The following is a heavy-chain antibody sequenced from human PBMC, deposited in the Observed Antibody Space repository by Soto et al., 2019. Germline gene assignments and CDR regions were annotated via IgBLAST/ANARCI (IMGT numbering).Heavy chain of an antibody. CDR3: ARDAYGSGSYYYYYDGMDV. J-gene: IGHJ6*02. Sequence: GGSLRLSCAASGFTFSSYSMNWVRQAPGKGLEWVSYISSSSSTIYYADSVKGRFTISRDNAKNSLYLQMNSLRAEAAAVYYGARDAYGSGSYYYYYDGMDVWGQGTTVTVSS. D-gene: IGHD3-10*01. CDR2: ISSSSSTI. V-gene: IGHV3-48*04. CDR1: GFTFSSYS.